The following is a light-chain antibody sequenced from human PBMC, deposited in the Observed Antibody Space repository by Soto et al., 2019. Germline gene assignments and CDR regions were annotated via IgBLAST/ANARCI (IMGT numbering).Light chain of an antibody. V-gene: IGLV2-14*01. CDR2: GVS. CDR1: SSDIGTFNY. J-gene: IGLJ2*01. Sequence: QSALTQPASVSGSPGQSITISCTGTSSDIGTFNYVSWYQQHPDKAPKLMIFGVSNRPSGVSNRFSGSKSDNTASLTISGLQAEDEADYYCSSYTSSSSFVLFGGGTKLTV. CDR3: SSYTSSSSFVL.